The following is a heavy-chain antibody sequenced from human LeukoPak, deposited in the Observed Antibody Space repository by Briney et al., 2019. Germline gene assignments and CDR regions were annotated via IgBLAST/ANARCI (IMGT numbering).Heavy chain of an antibody. D-gene: IGHD6-6*01. CDR2: INPTGGST. J-gene: IGHJ4*02. Sequence: GASVKVSCKASGYTFPSYFMHWERQAPGQGLEWMGIINPTGGSTTYAQKFQGRVTMTRDTSTSTVYMELSSLRSDDTAVYYCARTAARRFDYWGQGTLVTVSS. CDR3: ARTAARRFDY. CDR1: GYTFPSYF. V-gene: IGHV1-46*01.